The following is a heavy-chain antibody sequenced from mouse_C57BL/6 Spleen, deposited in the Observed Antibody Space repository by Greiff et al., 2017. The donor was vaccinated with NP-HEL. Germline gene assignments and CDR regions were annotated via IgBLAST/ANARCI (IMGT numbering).Heavy chain of an antibody. CDR2: ISDGGSYT. CDR1: GFTFSSYA. V-gene: IGHV5-4*01. Sequence: EVQRVESGGGLVKPGGSLKLSCAASGFTFSSYAMSWVRQTPERRLEWVATISDGGSYTYYPDNVKGRFTISRDNAKNNLYLQMSHLKSEDTAMYYCARDPSWFAYWGQGTLVTVSA. CDR3: ARDPSWFAY. J-gene: IGHJ3*01.